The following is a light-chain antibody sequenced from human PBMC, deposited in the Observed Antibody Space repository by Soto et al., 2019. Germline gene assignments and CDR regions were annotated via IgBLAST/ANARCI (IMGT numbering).Light chain of an antibody. CDR3: CSYAGSRTYV. Sequence: QSALTQPASVSGLPGRSIVTSVMGSGRDVGGYDLVSWYLQYQGKAPKVIIFEGTKRPSGVSDRFSGSKSGNTASLTISGLQTEDEADYYCCSYAGSRTYVFGPGTKLTVL. CDR1: GRDVGGYDL. J-gene: IGLJ1*01. CDR2: EGT. V-gene: IGLV2-23*01.